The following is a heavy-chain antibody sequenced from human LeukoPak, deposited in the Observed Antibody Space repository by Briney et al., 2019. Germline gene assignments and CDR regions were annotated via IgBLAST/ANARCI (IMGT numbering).Heavy chain of an antibody. D-gene: IGHD6-13*01. Sequence: GGSLRLSCAASGFTFSTSAMSWVRQAPGQGLEWASTISDTGGSTYYADSVKGRFAISRDNSKNTLYLQMHSLRAEDTAVYYCAKIRRQLVPFDYWGQGTLVTVSS. V-gene: IGHV3-23*01. CDR1: GFTFSTSA. CDR2: ISDTGGST. CDR3: AKIRRQLVPFDY. J-gene: IGHJ4*02.